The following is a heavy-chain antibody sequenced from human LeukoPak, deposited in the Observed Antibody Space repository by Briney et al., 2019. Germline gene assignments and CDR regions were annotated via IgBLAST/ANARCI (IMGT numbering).Heavy chain of an antibody. D-gene: IGHD2-15*01. CDR1: GFTFSSYW. Sequence: GGSLRLSCAASGFTFSSYWMIWVRQAPGKGLEWVANIKQDGSEKYYVDSVKGRFTISRDNAKNSLYLQMNSLRAEDTAVYYCAKAVCSGGSCYSGYYYGMDVWGQGTTVTVSS. J-gene: IGHJ6*02. V-gene: IGHV3-7*01. CDR3: AKAVCSGGSCYSGYYYGMDV. CDR2: IKQDGSEK.